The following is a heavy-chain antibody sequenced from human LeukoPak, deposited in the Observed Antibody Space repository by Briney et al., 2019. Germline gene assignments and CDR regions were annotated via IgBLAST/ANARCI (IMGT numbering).Heavy chain of an antibody. CDR1: GFTFSSYG. J-gene: IGHJ4*02. CDR3: ARAELIGDGVDY. D-gene: IGHD7-27*01. V-gene: IGHV3-33*01. Sequence: PGGSLRLSCAASGFTFSSYGMHWVRQAPGKGLEWVAVIWYDGSNKYYADSVKGRFTISRDNSKNTLYLQMNSLRAEDRAVYYCARAELIGDGVDYWGQGTLVTVSS. CDR2: IWYDGSNK.